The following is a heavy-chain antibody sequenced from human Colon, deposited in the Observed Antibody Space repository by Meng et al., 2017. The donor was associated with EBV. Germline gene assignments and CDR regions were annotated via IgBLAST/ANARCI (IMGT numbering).Heavy chain of an antibody. V-gene: IGHV4-4*03. CDR2: IYHSGTT. CDR3: ARNGDYNPGLY. CDR1: GDSISNNW. D-gene: IGHD4-17*01. J-gene: IGHJ4*02. Sequence: QGQLRAAGPRLVKPPGTLPITFAGSGDSISNNWWSWVREPPVKGLEWIGQIYHSGTTNYNPSLRSRVTISVDKSKNQFSLQLTSVTAADTAVYYCARNGDYNPGLYWGQGTLVTVSS.